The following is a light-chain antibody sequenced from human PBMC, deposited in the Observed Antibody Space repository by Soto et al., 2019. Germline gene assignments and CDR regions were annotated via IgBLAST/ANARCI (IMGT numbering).Light chain of an antibody. CDR1: QDINRA. CDR2: YAS. V-gene: IGKV1D-13*01. J-gene: IGKJ5*01. Sequence: AIQLIQSPSSLSASVGDRVIITCRASQDINRALAWYQQRPGKAPKLLIYYASTLQSGVPSRFSGGGSGTDFSLTISGLQPEDSATFYCQQFKDYPLTFGQGTRLEIK. CDR3: QQFKDYPLT.